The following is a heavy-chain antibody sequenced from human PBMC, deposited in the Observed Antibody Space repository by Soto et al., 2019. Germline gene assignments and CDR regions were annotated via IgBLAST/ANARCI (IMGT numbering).Heavy chain of an antibody. J-gene: IGHJ6*02. CDR1: GYTFTSYD. CDR3: AREGVRGMDV. D-gene: IGHD3-10*01. Sequence: QVQLVQSGAEVKKPGASVKVSCKASGYTFTSYDINWVRQATGQGLEWMGWMNPNSGNTGYAQKFQGRVTMTRNTXXXXXXXXXXXXXXXXXAXYYCAREGVRGMDVWGQGTTVTVSS. V-gene: IGHV1-8*01. CDR2: MNPNSGNT.